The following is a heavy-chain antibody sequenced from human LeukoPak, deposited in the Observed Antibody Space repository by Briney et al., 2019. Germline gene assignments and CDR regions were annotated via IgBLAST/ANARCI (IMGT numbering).Heavy chain of an antibody. CDR2: NNPNSGGT. D-gene: IGHD4-17*01. CDR1: GYTFSDHY. CDR3: ARGALDPETVTNYFEY. Sequence: ASVKVSCKASGYTFSDHYMQWVRQAPGQGFEWLGWNNPNSGGTSYARKFRGRVTMTRDMSLSTAYMELSRLTYDDTAVYYCARGALDPETVTNYFEYWAQGTLVTVSS. V-gene: IGHV1-2*02. J-gene: IGHJ4*02.